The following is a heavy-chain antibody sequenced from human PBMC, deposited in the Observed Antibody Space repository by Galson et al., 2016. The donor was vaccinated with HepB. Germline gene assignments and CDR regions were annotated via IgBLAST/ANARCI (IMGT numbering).Heavy chain of an antibody. Sequence: QSGAEVKKPGASVKVSCQASGYTFTNYGITWVRQAPGQGLEWMGWISAYNGNTNYAQTLQGRVTMTTDTSTTTAHMELSNLTCDDTAVYYCARLDSSGWGAYWGQGTPVTVS. D-gene: IGHD6-19*01. CDR1: GYTFTNYG. CDR3: ARLDSSGWGAY. V-gene: IGHV1-18*04. CDR2: ISAYNGNT. J-gene: IGHJ4*02.